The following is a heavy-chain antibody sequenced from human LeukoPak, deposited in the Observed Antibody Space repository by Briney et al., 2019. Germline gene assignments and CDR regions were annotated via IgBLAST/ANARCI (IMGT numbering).Heavy chain of an antibody. Sequence: PGGSLRLSCAASGFNFRIHWMHWVRQAPGKGLVWVSRINSDGTGTYADSVKGRFTISRDNANNTLYLQMNSLRADDTAVYYCTRDARTCHSSGCWNPSDYWGQGALVTVSS. J-gene: IGHJ4*02. CDR2: INSDGTGT. CDR1: GFNFRIHW. CDR3: TRDARTCHSSGCWNPSDY. V-gene: IGHV3-74*01. D-gene: IGHD3-22*01.